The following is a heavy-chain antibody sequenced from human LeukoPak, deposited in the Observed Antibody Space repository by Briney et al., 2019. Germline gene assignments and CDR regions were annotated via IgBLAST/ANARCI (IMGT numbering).Heavy chain of an antibody. CDR2: IYYSGST. CDR3: ARKVPPRHMIVVAYDAFDI. Sequence: SETLSLTCTVSGYSISSGYYWGWIRQPPGKGLEWIGYIYYSGSTNYNPSLKSRVTISVDTSKNQFSLKLSSVTAADTAVYYCARKVPPRHMIVVAYDAFDIWGQGTMVTVSS. J-gene: IGHJ3*02. CDR1: GYSISSGYY. V-gene: IGHV4-61*01. D-gene: IGHD3-22*01.